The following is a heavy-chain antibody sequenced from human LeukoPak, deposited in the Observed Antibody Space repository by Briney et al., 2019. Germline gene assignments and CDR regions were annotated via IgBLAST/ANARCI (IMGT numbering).Heavy chain of an antibody. V-gene: IGHV3-30-3*01. J-gene: IGHJ4*02. CDR1: GFTFSSYA. CDR2: ISYAGNNK. CDR3: ARDLLY. Sequence: AGGSLRLSCAASGFTFSSYAMHWVRQAPGKGLEWLSMISYAGNNKYYADSVKGRFTISRDNSQNTLYLQMNSLRAEDTAVYYCARDLLYWGQGTLVTVSS.